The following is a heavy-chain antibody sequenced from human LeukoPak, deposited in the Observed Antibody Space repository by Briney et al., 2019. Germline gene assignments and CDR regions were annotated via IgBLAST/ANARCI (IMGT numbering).Heavy chain of an antibody. CDR1: GFTFDDYA. CDR3: AKDMGPNRYSRGCFDY. Sequence: GGSLRLSCAASGFTFDDYAMHWVRQAPGKGLEWVSGISWNSGSIGYADFVKGRFTISRDNAKNSLYLQMNSLRAEDTALYYCAKDMGPNRYSRGCFDYWGQETLVTVSS. D-gene: IGHD6-19*01. V-gene: IGHV3-9*01. CDR2: ISWNSGSI. J-gene: IGHJ4*02.